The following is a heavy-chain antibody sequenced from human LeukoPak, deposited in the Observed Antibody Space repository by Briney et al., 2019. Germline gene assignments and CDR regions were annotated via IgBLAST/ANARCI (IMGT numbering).Heavy chain of an antibody. CDR2: ISAGGSTT. D-gene: IGHD2-21*01. CDR3: AKGTISVLDY. CDR1: GFTFSNYA. V-gene: IGHV3-23*01. Sequence: PGGSLRLSCAASGFTFSNYAMSWVRQAPGKGLGWVSGISAGGSTTFYADSVRGRFTTSRDNSKNTLFLQMNSLRAEDAALYYCAKGTISVLDYWGQGTLVT. J-gene: IGHJ4*02.